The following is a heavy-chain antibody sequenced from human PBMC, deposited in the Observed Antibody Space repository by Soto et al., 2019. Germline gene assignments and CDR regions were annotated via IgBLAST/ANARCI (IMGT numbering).Heavy chain of an antibody. J-gene: IGHJ4*02. CDR2: ISYDGSNK. CDR1: GFTFSSYA. CDR3: ARYLATVTTSLSVM. V-gene: IGHV3-30-3*01. Sequence: QVQLVESGGGVVQPGRSLRLSCAASGFTFSSYAMHWVRQAPGKGLEWVAVISYDGSNKYYADSVKGRFTISRDNSKNTLYLQMNSLRAEDTAVYYCARYLATVTTSLSVMWGQGTMVTVSS. D-gene: IGHD4-17*01.